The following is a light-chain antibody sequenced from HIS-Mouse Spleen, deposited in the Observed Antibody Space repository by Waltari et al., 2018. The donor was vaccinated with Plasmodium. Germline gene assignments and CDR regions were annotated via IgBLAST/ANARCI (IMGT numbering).Light chain of an antibody. Sequence: SYELTQPPSVSVSPGQTASITCSGDKLGDKYACWYQQKPGQSPVLVIYQDSKRPSGFPERVSGSNAGNTATLTISGTQAMDEADYYCQAWDSSVVFGGGTKLTVL. CDR1: KLGDKY. J-gene: IGLJ2*01. CDR2: QDS. V-gene: IGLV3-1*01. CDR3: QAWDSSVV.